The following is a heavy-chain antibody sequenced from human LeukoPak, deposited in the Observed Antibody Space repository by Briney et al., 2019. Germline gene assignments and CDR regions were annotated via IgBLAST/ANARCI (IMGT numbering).Heavy chain of an antibody. CDR2: IRYDGSNK. J-gene: IGHJ4*02. CDR3: AKDARVTTTHFDY. D-gene: IGHD4-17*01. V-gene: IGHV3-30*02. CDR1: GFTFSSYV. Sequence: PGGSLRLSCAASGFTFSSYVMHWVRQAPGKGLEWVAFIRYDGSNKYYADSVKGRFTISRDNSKNTLYLQMNSLRAEDTAVYYCAKDARVTTTHFDYWGQGTLVTVSS.